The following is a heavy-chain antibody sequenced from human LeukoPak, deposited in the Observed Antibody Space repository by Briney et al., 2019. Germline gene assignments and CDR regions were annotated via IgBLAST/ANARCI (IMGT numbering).Heavy chain of an antibody. CDR2: ISTYNGNT. V-gene: IGHV1-18*01. CDR3: ARDLHRVVVRGVPHYYYYMDV. Sequence: ASVMVSCKASGYTFTSYGISWVRQAPGQGLEWMGWISTYNGNTNYAQKLQGRVTMTTDTSTSTAYMDLRSLRSDDTAVYYYARDLHRVVVRGVPHYYYYMDVWGKGTTVTISS. J-gene: IGHJ6*03. D-gene: IGHD3-10*01. CDR1: GYTFTSYG.